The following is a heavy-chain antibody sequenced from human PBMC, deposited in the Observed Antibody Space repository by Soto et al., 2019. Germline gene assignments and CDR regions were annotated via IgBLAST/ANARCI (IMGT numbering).Heavy chain of an antibody. CDR2: ISGSGGST. J-gene: IGHJ4*02. V-gene: IGHV3-23*01. Sequence: GGSLRLSCAASGFTFSSYAMSWVRQAPGKGLEWVSAISGSGGSTYYADSVKGRFTISRDNSKNTLYLQMNSLRAEDTAVYYCAKRETNTEFNSVVVYFDYWGQGTLVTVSS. CDR1: GFTFSSYA. CDR3: AKRETNTEFNSVVVYFDY. D-gene: IGHD2-15*01.